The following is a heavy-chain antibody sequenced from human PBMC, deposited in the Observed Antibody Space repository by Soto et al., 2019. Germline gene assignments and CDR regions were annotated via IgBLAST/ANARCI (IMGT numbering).Heavy chain of an antibody. CDR1: GGSISSGGYY. CDR3: ARDYFDSSGSYGMDV. CDR2: IYYSGST. D-gene: IGHD3-22*01. J-gene: IGHJ6*01. Sequence: PSETLSLSCTFSGGSISSGGYYWSWSRQPPGKGLEWIGYIYYSGSTYYNPSLKSRVTMSVDTSKNQFSLKLSSVTAADTAVYYCARDYFDSSGSYGMDVWGQGTPVTGSS. V-gene: IGHV4-31*03.